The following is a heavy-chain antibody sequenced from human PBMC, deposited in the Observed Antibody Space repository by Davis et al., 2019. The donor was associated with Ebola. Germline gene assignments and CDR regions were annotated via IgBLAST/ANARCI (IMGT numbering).Heavy chain of an antibody. CDR2: ISGRGGDT. V-gene: IGHV3-23*01. D-gene: IGHD6-19*01. CDR3: VKDLKGVALAKLRLHAFDI. J-gene: IGHJ3*02. Sequence: GESLKISCAASGFIFSSYAMNWVRQAPGKGLEWVSGISGRGGDTFYTDSVKGRFTISRDNSKNTLYLQMNSLRAEDTAVYYCVKDLKGVALAKLRLHAFDIWGQGTMVTVSS. CDR1: GFIFSSYA.